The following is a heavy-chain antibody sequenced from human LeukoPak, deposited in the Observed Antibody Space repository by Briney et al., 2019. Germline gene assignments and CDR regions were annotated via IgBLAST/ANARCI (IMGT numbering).Heavy chain of an antibody. V-gene: IGHV1-2*02. CDR3: ARERSNGGLRLDY. CDR2: INPNSGVT. Sequence: ASVKVSCKASGYTFTDYYMHWVRQAPGQGLEWMGWINPNSGVTNYAQSFQGRVTMTRDTSISTAYMELTWLSSDDTAVYYCARERSNGGLRLDYWGQGTLVTVSS. CDR1: GYTFTDYY. D-gene: IGHD3-16*01. J-gene: IGHJ4*02.